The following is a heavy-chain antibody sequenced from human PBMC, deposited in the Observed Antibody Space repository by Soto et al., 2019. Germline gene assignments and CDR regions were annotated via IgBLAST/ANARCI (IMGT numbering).Heavy chain of an antibody. CDR1: GGSISSYY. D-gene: IGHD3-3*01. V-gene: IGHV4-59*01. Sequence: PSETLSLTCTVSGGSISSYYWSWIRQPPGKGLEWIGYIYYSGSTNYNTSLKSRVTISVDKTKNQFSLKLSSVTAAATAVYYCARGGTYYDFWSGYPPDAFDIWGQGTMVTVSS. J-gene: IGHJ3*02. CDR3: ARGGTYYDFWSGYPPDAFDI. CDR2: IYYSGST.